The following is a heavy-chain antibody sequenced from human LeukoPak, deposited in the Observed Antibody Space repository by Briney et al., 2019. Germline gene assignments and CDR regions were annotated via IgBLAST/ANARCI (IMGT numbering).Heavy chain of an antibody. Sequence: GGSLRLSCAASGFTFSSYEMNWVRQASGKGLEWVSYISSSGSTIYYADSVKGRFTISRDNAKNSLYLQMNSLRAEDTAVYYCARDRPTIAGYDYWGQGTLVTVSS. J-gene: IGHJ4*02. D-gene: IGHD6-13*01. CDR2: ISSSGSTI. CDR1: GFTFSSYE. V-gene: IGHV3-48*03. CDR3: ARDRPTIAGYDY.